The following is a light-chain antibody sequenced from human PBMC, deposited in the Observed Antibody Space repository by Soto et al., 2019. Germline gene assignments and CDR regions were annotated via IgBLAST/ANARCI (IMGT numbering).Light chain of an antibody. V-gene: IGKV3-11*01. Sequence: EIVLTQSPATLSLSPGERATLSCRASQSVSSYLAWYQQTPGQAPRLLIYDASNRATGIPARFSGSGSGTDFTLTISSLEPEDFAVYYCQQRSNWPRTCGQGTKVEIK. CDR1: QSVSSY. CDR3: QQRSNWPRT. CDR2: DAS. J-gene: IGKJ1*01.